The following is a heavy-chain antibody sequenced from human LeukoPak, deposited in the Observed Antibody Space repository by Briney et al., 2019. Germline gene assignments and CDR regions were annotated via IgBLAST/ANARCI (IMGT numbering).Heavy chain of an antibody. CDR2: IYYSGST. Sequence: SETLSLTCTVSGGSISSYYWNWIRQPPGKGLEWIGYIYYSGSTNYNPSLKSRVTISVDTSKNQFSLNLTSVTAADTAVYYCARDTSSSWGFNYWGQGALVTVSS. J-gene: IGHJ4*02. V-gene: IGHV4-59*01. CDR1: GGSISSYY. CDR3: ARDTSSSWGFNY. D-gene: IGHD6-13*01.